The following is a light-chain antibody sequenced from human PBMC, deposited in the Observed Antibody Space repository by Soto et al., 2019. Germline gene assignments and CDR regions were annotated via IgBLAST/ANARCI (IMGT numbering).Light chain of an antibody. V-gene: IGKV3-20*01. CDR1: QSVRSSN. CDR3: QQYGSSPRT. J-gene: IGKJ1*01. CDR2: GAS. Sequence: EIVLTQSPGTLSLSPGERATLSCRASQSVRSSNLAWYQQKPGQAPRLLIYGASSRATGIPDRFSGSGSGTDFTHTISRLEPEDFAVYYCQQYGSSPRTFGQGTKVEIK.